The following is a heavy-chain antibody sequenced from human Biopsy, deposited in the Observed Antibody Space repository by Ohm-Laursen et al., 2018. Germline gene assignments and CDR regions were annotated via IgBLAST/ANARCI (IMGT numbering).Heavy chain of an antibody. J-gene: IGHJ4*02. V-gene: IGHV4-59*01. CDR1: GGSLSTYY. CDR3: ARERQFRFLEGAFDY. D-gene: IGHD3-3*01. Sequence: SETLSLTCTVSGGSLSTYYRNWIRQPPGKGLQVIGYISSGGRAKYNPSLKSRLTISLDTSKNQLSLRLSSVTAADSAIYYCARERQFRFLEGAFDYWGQGILVTVSS. CDR2: ISSGGRA.